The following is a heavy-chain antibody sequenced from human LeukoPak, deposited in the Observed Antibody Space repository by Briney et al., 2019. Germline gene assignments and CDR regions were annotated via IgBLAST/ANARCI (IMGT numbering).Heavy chain of an antibody. CDR1: GGSISDYY. D-gene: IGHD3-16*01. CDR3: TRGAGWLIDY. CDR2: FYNSESS. J-gene: IGHJ4*02. Sequence: PSETLSLTCTVSGGSISDYYRGWIRQPPGKGLEWIGYFYNSESSTYNPSLKSRVTISVDTSKEQFSLKVNSVTAADTAVYYCTRGAGWLIDYWGQGILVTVSS. V-gene: IGHV4-59*01.